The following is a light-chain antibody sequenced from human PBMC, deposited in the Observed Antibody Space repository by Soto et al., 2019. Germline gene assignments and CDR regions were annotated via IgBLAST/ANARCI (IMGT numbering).Light chain of an antibody. CDR1: QSVSSSY. CDR2: GAS. V-gene: IGKV3-20*01. J-gene: IGKJ4*01. Sequence: EIVLTQSPGTLSLSPGERATLSCRASQSVSSSYLAWYQQKPGQAPRLLIYGASSRATGIPDRFSGSGSGTDFTLTISRLEPEDFAVYYCQQYGNSPLTFGGGTSVDIK. CDR3: QQYGNSPLT.